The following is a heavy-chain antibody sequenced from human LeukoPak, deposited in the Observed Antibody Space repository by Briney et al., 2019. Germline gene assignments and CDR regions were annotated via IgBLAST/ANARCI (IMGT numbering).Heavy chain of an antibody. V-gene: IGHV1-69*13. D-gene: IGHD3-3*01. Sequence: GASVKVSCKASGGAFRSNAISWVRQAPGQGLEWMGGIIPIFGAANYAQKFQGRVTIIADESTRTAYMELSSLRSEDTAVYYCASYYDFWSGYYGLDYWGQGTLVTVSS. CDR2: IIPIFGAA. J-gene: IGHJ4*02. CDR3: ASYYDFWSGYYGLDY. CDR1: GGAFRSNA.